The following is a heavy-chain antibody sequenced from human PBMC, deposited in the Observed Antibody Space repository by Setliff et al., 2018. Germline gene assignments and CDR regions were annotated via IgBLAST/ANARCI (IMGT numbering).Heavy chain of an antibody. V-gene: IGHV4-61*02. CDR2: VYSNVGT. CDR3: ASRNSDGGPEYFQH. Sequence: PSETLSLTCSVSGGSISSSLYYWSWIRQPAGKGLEWIGRVYSNVGTNFNPSLKSRVTMSVDASKNQISLKLMSVTAADTAVYYCASRNSDGGPEYFQHWGQGALVTVS. J-gene: IGHJ1*01. CDR1: GGSISSSLYY. D-gene: IGHD1-26*01.